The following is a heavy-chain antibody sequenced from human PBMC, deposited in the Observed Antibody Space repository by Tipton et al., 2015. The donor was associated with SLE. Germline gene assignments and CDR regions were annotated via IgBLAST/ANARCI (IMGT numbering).Heavy chain of an antibody. V-gene: IGHV4-38-2*01. Sequence: TLSLTCSVSSYSIYNGFYWGWIRQSPGKGLEWIGSIYRSGTAYYNPSLKSRVTMSVGTSKNQFSLKLSSLTAADTAVYYCARRVGNWYFDLWGRGTLVTVSS. CDR3: ARRVGNWYFDL. J-gene: IGHJ2*01. CDR1: SYSIYNGFY. D-gene: IGHD2-2*01. CDR2: IYRSGTA.